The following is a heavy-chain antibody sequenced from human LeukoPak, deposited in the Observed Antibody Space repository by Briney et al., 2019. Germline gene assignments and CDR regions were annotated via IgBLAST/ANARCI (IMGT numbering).Heavy chain of an antibody. CDR3: AKGPEYYYDSSGYYLDFDY. Sequence: PGGSLRLTCAASGFTFSSYAMSWVRQAPGKGLEWVSAISGSGGSTYYADSVKGRFTISRDNSKNTLYLQMNSLRAEDTAVYYCAKGPEYYYDSSGYYLDFDYWGQGTLVTVSS. CDR1: GFTFSSYA. D-gene: IGHD3-22*01. V-gene: IGHV3-23*01. CDR2: ISGSGGST. J-gene: IGHJ4*02.